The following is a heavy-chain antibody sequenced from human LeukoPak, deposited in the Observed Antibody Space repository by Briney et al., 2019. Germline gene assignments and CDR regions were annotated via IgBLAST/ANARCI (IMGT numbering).Heavy chain of an antibody. V-gene: IGHV4-34*01. J-gene: IGHJ4*02. CDR3: ARGSSSWYYYFDY. Sequence: SETLSLTCTVSGGSISSGYYWSWIRQPPGKGLEWIGEINHSGSTNYNPSLKSRVTISVDTSKNQFSLKLSSVTAADTAVYYCARGSSSWYYYFDYWGQGTLVTVSS. CDR1: GGSISSGYY. D-gene: IGHD6-13*01. CDR2: INHSGST.